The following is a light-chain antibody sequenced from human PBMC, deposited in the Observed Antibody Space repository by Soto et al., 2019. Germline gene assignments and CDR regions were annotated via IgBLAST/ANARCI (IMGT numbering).Light chain of an antibody. CDR3: QQYGNLVWT. Sequence: IVLTQSPGTLSLSPGERATLSCRASQSVSTSKLAWYQQRPGQAPRLLMYDASRRATGIPDRFSGSGSGTDFTLTISRLEPEDFAVYYCQQYGNLVWTFGQWTKVEVK. V-gene: IGKV3-20*01. CDR1: QSVSTSK. CDR2: DAS. J-gene: IGKJ1*01.